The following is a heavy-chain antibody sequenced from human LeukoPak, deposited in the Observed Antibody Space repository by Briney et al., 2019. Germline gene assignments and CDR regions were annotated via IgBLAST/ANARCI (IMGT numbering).Heavy chain of an antibody. J-gene: IGHJ4*02. D-gene: IGHD1-14*01. CDR2: ISYDGSNK. CDR3: ARGVPDGVVDY. CDR1: RFTFSSYA. V-gene: IGHV3-30*04. Sequence: GGSLRLSCAASRFTFSSYAMHWVRQAPGKGLEWVAVISYDGSNKYYADSVKGRFTISRDNSKNTLYLQMNSLRAEDTAVYYCARGVPDGVVDYWGQGTLVTVSS.